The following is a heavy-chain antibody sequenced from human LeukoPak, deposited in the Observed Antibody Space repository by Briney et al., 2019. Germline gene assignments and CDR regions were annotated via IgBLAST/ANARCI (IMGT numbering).Heavy chain of an antibody. CDR3: ARVGGYSYGYLDY. D-gene: IGHD5-18*01. CDR2: IYYSGST. J-gene: IGHJ4*02. V-gene: IGHV4-39*07. CDR1: GGSISSSSYY. Sequence: PSETLSLTCTVSGGSISSSSYYWGWIRQPPGKGLEWIGSIYYSGSTYYNPSLKSRVTISVDTSKNQFSLKLSSVTAADTAVYYCARVGGYSYGYLDYWGQGTLVTVSS.